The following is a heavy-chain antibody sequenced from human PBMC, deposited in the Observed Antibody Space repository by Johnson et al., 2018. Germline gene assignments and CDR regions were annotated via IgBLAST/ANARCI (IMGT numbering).Heavy chain of an antibody. J-gene: IGHJ6*04. CDR2: IAYDGSNK. CDR3: ARDPDCSSTSCLGMDV. CDR1: GFTFSSYA. D-gene: IGHD2-2*01. V-gene: IGHV3-30*04. Sequence: QVQLVQSGGGVVQPGRSLRLSCAASGFTFSSYALHWVRQDPGKGLEWVAFIAYDGSNKYYADSVKGRFTISRDNSTNTLYLQMNSLRAEDTAVYYCARDPDCSSTSCLGMDVWGKGTTVTVSS.